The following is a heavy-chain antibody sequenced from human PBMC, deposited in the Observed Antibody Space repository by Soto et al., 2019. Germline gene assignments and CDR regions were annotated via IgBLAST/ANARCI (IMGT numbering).Heavy chain of an antibody. J-gene: IGHJ4*02. CDR1: GFTFSSYA. V-gene: IGHV3-23*01. D-gene: IGHD3-22*01. CDR2: ISGSGGST. Sequence: GGSLRLSCAASGFTFSSYAMSWVRQAPGKGLEWVSAISGSGGSTYYADSVKGRFTISRDNSKNTLYLQMNSLRAEDTAVYYCAKEGHYYYDSSGYYFDYWGQGTLVTVSS. CDR3: AKEGHYYYDSSGYYFDY.